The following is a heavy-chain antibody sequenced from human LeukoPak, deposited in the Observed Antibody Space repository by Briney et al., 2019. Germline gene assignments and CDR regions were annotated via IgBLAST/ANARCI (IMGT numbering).Heavy chain of an antibody. Sequence: SETLSLTCAASGYSISSGYYWGWMRQPPGKGLEWIGSMHHSGSTFYNPSLKSRVTMSVDTSKNQFSLKLSSVTAADTAVYFCAAENLDTAMVRIPYWGQGTLVTVSS. CDR1: GYSISSGYY. CDR3: AAENLDTAMVRIPY. CDR2: MHHSGST. V-gene: IGHV4-38-2*01. D-gene: IGHD5-18*01. J-gene: IGHJ4*02.